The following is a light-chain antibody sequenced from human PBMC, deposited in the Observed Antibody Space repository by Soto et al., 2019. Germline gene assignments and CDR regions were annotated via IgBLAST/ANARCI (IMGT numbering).Light chain of an antibody. J-gene: IGKJ4*01. CDR3: QQYGSSPPLT. CDR1: LSVTSRS. Sequence: MGLTQSPGTLYLSPEETATLSCRASLSVTSRSLAWYQHKPGQAPRLLIYGASSTATGIPDRFSGSGSGTDYTFTISRLEPEDFEVYYCQQYGSSPPLTFGGGTKVEIK. V-gene: IGKV3-20*01. CDR2: GAS.